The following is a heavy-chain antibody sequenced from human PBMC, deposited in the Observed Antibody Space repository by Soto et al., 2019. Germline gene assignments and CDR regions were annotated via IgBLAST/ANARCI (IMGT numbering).Heavy chain of an antibody. Sequence: NPSETLSLTCAVSGGSISSSNWWSWVRQPPGKGLEWIGEIYHSGSTNYNPSLKSRVTISVDKSKNQFSLKLSSVTAADTAVYYRAREWRVVVAATGMDVWGQGTTVTVSS. CDR2: IYHSGST. D-gene: IGHD2-15*01. CDR3: AREWRVVVAATGMDV. CDR1: GGSISSSNW. V-gene: IGHV4-4*02. J-gene: IGHJ6*02.